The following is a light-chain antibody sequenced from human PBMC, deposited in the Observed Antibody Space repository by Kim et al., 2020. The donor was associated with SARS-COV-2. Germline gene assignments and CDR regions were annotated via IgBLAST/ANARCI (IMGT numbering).Light chain of an antibody. Sequence: PGQSVTISCTGSSSDIGAYENVSWYQQHPGKAPKLMISQVSKRSSGVPDRFSGSKSGNTASLTVSGLQAEDEADYYCCSYARTSYDFGTGTKVTVL. V-gene: IGLV2-8*01. CDR1: SSDIGAYEN. J-gene: IGLJ1*01. CDR3: CSYARTSYD. CDR2: QVS.